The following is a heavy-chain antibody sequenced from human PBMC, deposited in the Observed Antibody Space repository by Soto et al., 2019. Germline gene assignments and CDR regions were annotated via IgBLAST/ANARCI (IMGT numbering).Heavy chain of an antibody. CDR3: AHYGDLSRDRYYYGMDV. CDR2: ISGSGGST. J-gene: IGHJ6*02. D-gene: IGHD4-17*01. CDR1: GFTFSSYA. Sequence: QPGGSLRLSCAASGFTFSSYAMSWVRQAPGKGLEWVSAISGSGGSTYYADSVKGRFTISRDNSKNTLYLQMNSLRAEDTAVYYCAHYGDLSRDRYYYGMDVWGQGTTVTVSS. V-gene: IGHV3-23*01.